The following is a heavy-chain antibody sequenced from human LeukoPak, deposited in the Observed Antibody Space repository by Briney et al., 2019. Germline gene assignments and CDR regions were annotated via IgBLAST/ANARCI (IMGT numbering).Heavy chain of an antibody. Sequence: SETLSLTCTVSGGSISSSSYYWGWIRQPPGKGLEWIGSIYYSGSTYYNPSLKSRVTISVDTSKNQFSLKLSSVTAADTAVYCCARPTMTLAGGDAFDIWGQGTMVTVSS. CDR2: IYYSGST. V-gene: IGHV4-39*01. J-gene: IGHJ3*02. D-gene: IGHD3-22*01. CDR1: GGSISSSSYY. CDR3: ARPTMTLAGGDAFDI.